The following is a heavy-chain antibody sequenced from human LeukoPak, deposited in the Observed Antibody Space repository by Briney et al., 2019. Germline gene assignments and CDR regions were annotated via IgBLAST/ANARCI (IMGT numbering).Heavy chain of an antibody. CDR1: GFTFSDYA. D-gene: IGHD1-26*01. CDR2: ISGSGVTT. J-gene: IGHJ3*02. Sequence: GGSLRLSCAASGFTFSDYAMSWVRLAPGKGLEWVSAISGSGVTTYHVDSVKGRFTISGDSSKNTLYLQMNSLRAEDTAVYYCAKAKVGATNDAFDIWGQGTMVTVSS. CDR3: AKAKVGATNDAFDI. V-gene: IGHV3-23*01.